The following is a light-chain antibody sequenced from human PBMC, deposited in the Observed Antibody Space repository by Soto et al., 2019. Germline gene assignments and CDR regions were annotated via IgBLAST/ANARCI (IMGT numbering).Light chain of an antibody. V-gene: IGLV2-8*01. CDR3: SSYAGSSNWV. Sequence: QSALTQPPSASGSPGQSVTISCTGTSRDVGGYNYVSWYQQHPGKAPKLMIYEVSKRPSGVPDRFSGSKSGNTASLTVSGLQVEDEADYYCSSYAGSSNWVFGEGTKLTVL. J-gene: IGLJ3*02. CDR2: EVS. CDR1: SRDVGGYNY.